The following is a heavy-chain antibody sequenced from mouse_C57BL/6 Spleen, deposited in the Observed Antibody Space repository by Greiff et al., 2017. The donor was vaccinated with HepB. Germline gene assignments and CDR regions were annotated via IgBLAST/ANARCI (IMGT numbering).Heavy chain of an antibody. D-gene: IGHD2-5*01. CDR3: AYREDSKYVDYAMDY. V-gene: IGHV3-6*01. CDR1: GYSITSGYY. Sequence: DVQLQESGPGLVKPSQSLSLTCSVTGYSITSGYYWNWIRQFPGNKMEWMGYISYDGSNNYNPSLKNRTSLTRDTSTNQFFLKLNTVTTEDTAAYYCAYREDSKYVDYAMDYWGQGTSVTVSS. CDR2: ISYDGSN. J-gene: IGHJ4*01.